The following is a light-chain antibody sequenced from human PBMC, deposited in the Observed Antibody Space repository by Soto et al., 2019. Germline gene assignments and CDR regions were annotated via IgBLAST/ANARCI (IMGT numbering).Light chain of an antibody. Sequence: DIQMTKSPSSLSASVGDRVTITCRASQGISNYLAWYQQKPGKVSKLLIYAASTLQSGVPSRFSGSGSGTDFTVTISSLQPEDVATYDLQKYNSAPFTFGPGTKVDIK. J-gene: IGKJ3*01. V-gene: IGKV1-27*01. CDR3: QKYNSAPFT. CDR1: QGISNY. CDR2: AAS.